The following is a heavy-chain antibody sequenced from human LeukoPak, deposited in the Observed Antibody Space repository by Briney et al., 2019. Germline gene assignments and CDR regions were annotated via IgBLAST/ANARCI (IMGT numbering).Heavy chain of an antibody. J-gene: IGHJ4*02. D-gene: IGHD2-21*01. CDR3: AKVRPPGPLTYCGGDCYSYFDY. V-gene: IGHV3-23*01. CDR1: GFTLSSYA. Sequence: PGGSLRLSCAASGFTLSSYAMSWVSQAPGEGRGWVSAISGSGGSTYYADSVKGRFTISRDNSKTTLYLQMNSLRAEDTAVYYCAKVRPPGPLTYCGGDCYSYFDYWGQGTLVTVSS. CDR2: ISGSGGST.